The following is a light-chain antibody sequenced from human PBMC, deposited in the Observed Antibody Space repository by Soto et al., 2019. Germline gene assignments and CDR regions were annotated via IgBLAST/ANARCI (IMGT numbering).Light chain of an antibody. CDR2: GAS. Sequence: EILLTQSPATLSVSPGERVTLSCRASQTISTHLAWYQQKPGQAPRLLXYGASTRADGTPVRFSGSGSGTEFTLIISSLQSEDFAVYVCQEYSDWLTWTFGQGTKVDIK. CDR3: QEYSDWLTWT. V-gene: IGKV3-15*01. J-gene: IGKJ1*01. CDR1: QTISTH.